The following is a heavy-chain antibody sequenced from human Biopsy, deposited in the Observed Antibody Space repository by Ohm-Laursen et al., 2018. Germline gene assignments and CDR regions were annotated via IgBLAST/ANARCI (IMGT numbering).Heavy chain of an antibody. D-gene: IGHD1-1*01. CDR2: INTENGNT. Sequence: SVKVSCKASGYTFPSYGISWVRQAPGQGLEWTGWINTENGNTIYAQNLQGRVTMTADTSTSTAYMEVTSLRSDDTAVYYCARAKLEPVYYYYGMDVWGQGTTVTVSS. J-gene: IGHJ6*02. CDR3: ARAKLEPVYYYYGMDV. V-gene: IGHV1-18*01. CDR1: GYTFPSYG.